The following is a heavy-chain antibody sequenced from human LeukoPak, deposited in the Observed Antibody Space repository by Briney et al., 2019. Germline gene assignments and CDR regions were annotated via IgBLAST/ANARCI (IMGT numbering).Heavy chain of an antibody. CDR2: ISGSGGST. CDR1: GFTFSSYA. Sequence: GGSLRPSCAASGFTFSSYAMSWARQAPGKGLEWVSTISGSGGSTYYADSVKGRFTISRDNSKNTLYLQMNSLRAEDTAVYYCVSNPYSSSSQKYYYYGMDVWGQGTTVTVSS. V-gene: IGHV3-23*01. J-gene: IGHJ6*02. CDR3: VSNPYSSSSQKYYYYGMDV. D-gene: IGHD6-6*01.